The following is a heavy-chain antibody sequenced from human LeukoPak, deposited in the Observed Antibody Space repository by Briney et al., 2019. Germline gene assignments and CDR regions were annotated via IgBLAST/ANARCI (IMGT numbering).Heavy chain of an antibody. V-gene: IGHV1-46*01. CDR2: INPSGGST. D-gene: IGHD3-10*02. CDR3: ARGVGDYYYVRKGGMNAFDI. J-gene: IGHJ3*02. CDR1: GYTFTSYY. Sequence: ASVKVSCKASGYTFTSYYMHWVRQAPGQGLEWMGIINPSGGSTSYAQKFQGRVTMTRDTSTSTVYMELSSLRSEDTAVYYCARGVGDYYYVRKGGMNAFDIWGQGTMVTVSS.